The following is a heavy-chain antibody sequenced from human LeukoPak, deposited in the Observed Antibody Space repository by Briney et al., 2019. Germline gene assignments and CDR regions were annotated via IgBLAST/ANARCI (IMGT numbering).Heavy chain of an antibody. CDR2: ISGDGLHT. CDR1: GFAFNAYW. D-gene: IGHD1-14*01. CDR3: ARGSEPDRGLDY. Sequence: AGGSLRLSCAASGFAFNAYWMHWVRQTPGKGTDCVSVISGDGLHTNHVDSVKGRFTVSRDNAKNTLYLQMNSLRVEDTAIYYCARGSEPDRGLDYWGQGTPVTVSS. V-gene: IGHV3-74*01. J-gene: IGHJ4*02.